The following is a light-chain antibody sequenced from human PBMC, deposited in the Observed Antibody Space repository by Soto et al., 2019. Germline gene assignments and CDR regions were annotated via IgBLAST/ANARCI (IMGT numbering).Light chain of an antibody. CDR2: DAS. V-gene: IGKV1-5*01. CDR3: QQYNSYSSYT. Sequence: DIQMTQSPSTLSASVGDRVTITCRASQSISSWLAWYQQKPGKAPKLLIYDASSLESGVPSGFSGSGSGTEFTLTISSLQPDDFATYYCQQYNSYSSYTFGQGTKLEIK. CDR1: QSISSW. J-gene: IGKJ2*01.